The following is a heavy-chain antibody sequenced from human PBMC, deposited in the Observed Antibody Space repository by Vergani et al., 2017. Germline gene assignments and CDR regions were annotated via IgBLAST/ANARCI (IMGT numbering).Heavy chain of an antibody. Sequence: QVQLQESGPRLVRPSQTLSLTCTVSGGSISSGGYYWSWIRQHPGKGLEWIGYIYYSGSTYYNPSLKSRVTISVDTSKNQFSLKLSSVTAADTAVFYCARGPYYDILTGYQWYFDYWGQGTLVTVSS. J-gene: IGHJ4*02. D-gene: IGHD3-9*01. CDR3: ARGPYYDILTGYQWYFDY. CDR2: IYYSGST. CDR1: GGSISSGGYY. V-gene: IGHV4-31*03.